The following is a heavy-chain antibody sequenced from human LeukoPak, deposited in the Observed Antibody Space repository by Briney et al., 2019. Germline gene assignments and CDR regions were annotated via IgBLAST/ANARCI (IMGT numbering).Heavy chain of an antibody. CDR2: MYHSGST. CDR3: ARPYSYDSGGYYYMDV. D-gene: IGHD3-22*01. V-gene: IGHV4-38-2*02. CDR1: GYSISSGYY. J-gene: IGHJ6*03. Sequence: SETLSLTCTVSGYSISSGYYWGWIRQPPGKGLEWIGSMYHSGSTYYNPSLKSRVTISVDASKNQFSLKLSSVTAADTAVHYCARPYSYDSGGYYYMDVWGKGTTVTVSS.